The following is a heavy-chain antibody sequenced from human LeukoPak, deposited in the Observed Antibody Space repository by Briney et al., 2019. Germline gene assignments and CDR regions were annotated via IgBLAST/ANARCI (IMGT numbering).Heavy chain of an antibody. CDR3: AKDPRTNDYADY. CDR2: INSDVSST. Sequence: GGSLRLSCAASGFTFSSYWMHWVRQAPGKGLVWVSRINSDVSSTTYADSVKGRFTISRDNAKNTLYLQMNSLRAEDTAVYYCAKDPRTNDYADYWGQGTLVTVSS. D-gene: IGHD4/OR15-4a*01. CDR1: GFTFSSYW. V-gene: IGHV3-74*01. J-gene: IGHJ4*02.